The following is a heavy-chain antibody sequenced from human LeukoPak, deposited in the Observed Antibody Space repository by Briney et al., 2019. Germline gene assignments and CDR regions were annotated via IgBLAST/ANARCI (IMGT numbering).Heavy chain of an antibody. CDR2: IWYDGSNK. J-gene: IGHJ5*02. Sequence: PGRSLRLSCAASGFTFSSYGMHWVRQAPGKGLEWVAVIWYDGSNKYYADSVKGRFTISRDNSKNTLYLQMNSLRAEDTAVYYCARENWNPLWSAGINWFDPWGQGTLVTVSS. CDR1: GFTFSSYG. CDR3: ARENWNPLWSAGINWFDP. V-gene: IGHV3-33*01. D-gene: IGHD1-1*01.